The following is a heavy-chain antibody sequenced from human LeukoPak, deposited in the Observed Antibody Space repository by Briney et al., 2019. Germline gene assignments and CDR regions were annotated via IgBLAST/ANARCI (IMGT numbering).Heavy chain of an antibody. CDR2: ISDSGGRT. CDR1: GITLSNYG. J-gene: IGHJ4*02. D-gene: IGHD3-22*01. V-gene: IGHV3-23*01. CDR3: AKRGFVIRVILVGFHKEAYYFDS. Sequence: GGSLRLSCAVSGITLSNYGMSWVRQAPGKGLEWVAGISDSGGRTNYADSVKGRFTISRDNPKNTLYLQMNSLRAEDTAVYFCAKRGFVIRVILVGFHKEAYYFDSWGQGALVTVSS.